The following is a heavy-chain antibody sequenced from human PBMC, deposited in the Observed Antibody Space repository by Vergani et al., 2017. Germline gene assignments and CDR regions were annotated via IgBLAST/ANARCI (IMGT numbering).Heavy chain of an antibody. CDR1: GLTFHSYG. Sequence: QVQLVESGGGVVQPGGSLRLSCAASGLTFHSYGMHWVRQAPGKGLEWVASIRSDESRRYYGDSMEGPFTISRDNSKNTLYLQMKSLRPEDTAVYYCAKEGGGYCCGGTCYPEYWGQGTLVIVSS. CDR3: AKEGGGYCCGGTCYPEY. CDR2: IRSDESRR. J-gene: IGHJ4*02. D-gene: IGHD2-15*01. V-gene: IGHV3-30*02.